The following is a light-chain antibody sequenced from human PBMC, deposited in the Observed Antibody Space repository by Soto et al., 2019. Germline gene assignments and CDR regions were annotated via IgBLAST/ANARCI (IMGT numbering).Light chain of an antibody. V-gene: IGLV2-14*01. J-gene: IGLJ2*01. CDR1: ISDVGGYNY. Sequence: QSALTQPASVSGSPGQSITISCTGTISDVGGYNYVSWYQQHPGKAPKLMIYDVSNRHSGVSNRFSGSKSGNTASLTISGLQAEDEADYYCSSYTSSSTSVVFGGGTKLTVL. CDR2: DVS. CDR3: SSYTSSSTSVV.